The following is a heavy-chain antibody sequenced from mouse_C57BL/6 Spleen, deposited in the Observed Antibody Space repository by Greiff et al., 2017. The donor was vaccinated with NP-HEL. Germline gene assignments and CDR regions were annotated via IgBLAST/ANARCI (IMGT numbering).Heavy chain of an antibody. V-gene: IGHV1-47*01. Sequence: QVQLKESGAELVKPGASVKMSCKASGYTFTTYPIEWMKQNHGKSLEWIGNFHPYNDDTKYNEKFKGKATLTVEKSSSTVYLELSRLTSDDSAVYYCARVYDGSSPWEAWFAYWGQGTLVTVSA. CDR1: GYTFTTYP. D-gene: IGHD1-1*01. CDR3: ARVYDGSSPWEAWFAY. J-gene: IGHJ3*01. CDR2: FHPYNDDT.